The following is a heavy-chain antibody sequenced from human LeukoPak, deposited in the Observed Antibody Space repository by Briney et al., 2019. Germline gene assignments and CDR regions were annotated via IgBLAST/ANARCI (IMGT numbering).Heavy chain of an antibody. CDR2: INPSGGTT. CDR1: GYTFTNYY. J-gene: IGHJ3*02. V-gene: IGHV1-46*01. CDR3: ARIQRGVVNAFDI. Sequence: GASVKVSCKASGYTFTNYYMHWVRQAPGQGLEWMGLINPSGGTTSYAQKFRGRVTMTRETSTSTVYMELSSLRSEDTAVYFCARIQRGVVNAFDIWGQGTMVTVSS. D-gene: IGHD3-16*02.